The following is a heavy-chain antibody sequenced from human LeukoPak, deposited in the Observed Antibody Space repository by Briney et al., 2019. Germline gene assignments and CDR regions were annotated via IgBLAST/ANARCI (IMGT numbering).Heavy chain of an antibody. J-gene: IGHJ6*02. CDR1: GFTLTNYA. CDR2: LGTAGDT. D-gene: IGHD3-9*01. Sequence: PGGSLRLSCAASGFTLTNYAMHWVRQPAGEGLEWVSALGTAGDTFYPDSVKGRFTISRDNSKNTLYLQMNSLRAEDTAVYYCAKDYRDGLYYDILTGYSDVWGQGTTVTVSS. CDR3: AKDYRDGLYYDILTGYSDV. V-gene: IGHV3-13*01.